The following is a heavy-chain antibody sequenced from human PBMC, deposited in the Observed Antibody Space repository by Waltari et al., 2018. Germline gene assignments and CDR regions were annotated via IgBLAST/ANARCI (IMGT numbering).Heavy chain of an antibody. CDR1: GRPFSSHW. V-gene: IGHV3-7*01. CDR3: ARVKSYRGNEAFDI. Sequence: EVQLVESGGGLVQPGGSRGRARSAAGRPFSSHWMTWVRQGPGKGLEWVANIKQDGSQNFYVDSVKGRFTISRDNAKNSLFLQMNSLRAEDTAVYYCARVKSYRGNEAFDIWGQGTMVTVSS. J-gene: IGHJ3*02. D-gene: IGHD3-16*02. CDR2: IKQDGSQN.